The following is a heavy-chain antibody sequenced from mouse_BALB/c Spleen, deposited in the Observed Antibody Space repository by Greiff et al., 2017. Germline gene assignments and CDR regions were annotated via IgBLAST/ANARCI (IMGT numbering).Heavy chain of an antibody. J-gene: IGHJ4*01. CDR3: SRIYGNYEWAMDY. CDR2: ISYSGST. D-gene: IGHD2-1*01. Sequence: VQLQQSGPSLVKPSQTLSLTCSVTGDSITSGYWNWIRKFPGNKLEYMGYISYSGSTYYNPSLKSRISITRDTSKNQYYLQLNSVTTEDTATYYCSRIYGNYEWAMDYWGQGTSVTVSS. CDR1: GDSITSGY. V-gene: IGHV3-8*02.